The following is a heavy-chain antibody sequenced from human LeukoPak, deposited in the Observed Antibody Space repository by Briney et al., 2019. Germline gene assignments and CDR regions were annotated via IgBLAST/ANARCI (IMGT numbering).Heavy chain of an antibody. CDR1: GFTFSSYA. CDR2: ISFDGSSK. D-gene: IGHD1-26*01. J-gene: IGHJ4*02. CDR3: ARDTSLSGNYLMGY. V-gene: IGHV3-30*01. Sequence: GGSLRLSCAASGFTFSSYAMHWVRQAPGKGLEWVAVISFDGSSKYYADSVKGQFTISRDNSKKTLHLQLNSLRAEDTAVYYCARDTSLSGNYLMGYWGQGTLVTVSS.